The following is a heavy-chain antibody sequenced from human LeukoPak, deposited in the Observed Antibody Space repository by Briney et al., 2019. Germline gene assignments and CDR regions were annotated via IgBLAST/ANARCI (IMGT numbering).Heavy chain of an antibody. CDR2: ISSSGSTI. J-gene: IGHJ4*02. CDR3: ARVAGDFWSGYYFDY. CDR1: GFAFSDYY. Sequence: PGGSLRLSCAASGFAFSDYYMSWIRQAPGKGLEWVSYISSSGSTIYYADSVKGRFTISRDNAKNSLYLQMNSLRAEDTAVYYCARVAGDFWSGYYFDYWGQGTLVTVSS. V-gene: IGHV3-11*01. D-gene: IGHD3-3*01.